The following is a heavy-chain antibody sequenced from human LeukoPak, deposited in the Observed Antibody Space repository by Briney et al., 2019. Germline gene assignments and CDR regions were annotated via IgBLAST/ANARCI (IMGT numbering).Heavy chain of an antibody. CDR3: AMPRYGSRDGRVMIVNDY. CDR2: IIPIFGTA. V-gene: IGHV1-69*05. Sequence: ASVKVSCKASGGTFSSYAISWVRQAPGQGLEWMGGIIPIFGTANYAQKFQGRGTITTEEYTSTAYMELRSLRSEDTAVYYCAMPRYGSRDGRVMIVNDYWGQGTLVTVSS. CDR1: GGTFSSYA. D-gene: IGHD3-22*01. J-gene: IGHJ4*02.